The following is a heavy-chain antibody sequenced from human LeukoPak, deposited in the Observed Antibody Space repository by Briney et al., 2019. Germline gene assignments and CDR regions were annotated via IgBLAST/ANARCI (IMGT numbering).Heavy chain of an antibody. D-gene: IGHD5-24*01. CDR3: ARGNPRRDGYNRRTTPRQYYFDY. CDR1: GYTFTSYD. J-gene: IGHJ4*02. Sequence: GASVKVSCKASGYTFTSYDINWVRQATGQGLEWMGWMNPNSGNTGYAQEFQGRVTITRNTSISTAYMELSSLRSEDMAVYYCARGNPRRDGYNRRTTPRQYYFDYWGQGTLVTVSS. CDR2: MNPNSGNT. V-gene: IGHV1-8*01.